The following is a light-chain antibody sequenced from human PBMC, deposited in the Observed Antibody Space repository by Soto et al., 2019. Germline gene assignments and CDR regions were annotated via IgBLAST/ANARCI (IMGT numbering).Light chain of an antibody. CDR3: LQEYNYPRT. CDR1: QFGSSTY. CDR2: GAS. V-gene: IGKV3-20*01. Sequence: EVVLTQSACTLSWSPGARATLSCGASQFGSSTYLAWYQQRTGQAPRRLIYGASSRATGIPDRFSGGRYGTEFNLTISSLQTEDFATYYCLQEYNYPRTFGQGTKVDIK. J-gene: IGKJ1*01.